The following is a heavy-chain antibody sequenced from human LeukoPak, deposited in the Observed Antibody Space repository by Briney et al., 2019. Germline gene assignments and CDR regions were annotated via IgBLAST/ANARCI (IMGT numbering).Heavy chain of an antibody. CDR3: ARSTHDYDFWSGYYPLDS. D-gene: IGHD3-3*01. Sequence: SETLSLTCTVSGGSISSDSYYWGWIRQPPGKGLEWIGNIYHTGSTYYNPSLKSRVTMSVETSKKQFSLKLSSVTAADMAVYYCARSTHDYDFWSGYYPLDSWGQGTLVTVSS. CDR2: IYHTGST. J-gene: IGHJ4*02. CDR1: GGSISSDSYY. V-gene: IGHV4-39*01.